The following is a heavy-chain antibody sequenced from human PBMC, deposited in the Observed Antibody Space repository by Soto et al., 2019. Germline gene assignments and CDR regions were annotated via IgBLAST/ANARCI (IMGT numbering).Heavy chain of an antibody. CDR3: ARDRFGELSDFYYYYGMDV. CDR2: IYYSGST. V-gene: IGHV4-31*03. D-gene: IGHD3-10*01. Sequence: SETLSLTCTVSGGSISSGGYYWSWIRQHPGKGLEWIGYIYYSGSTYYNPSLKSRVTISVDTSKNQFSLKLSSVTAADTAVYYCARDRFGELSDFYYYYGMDVWGQGTTVTVSS. CDR1: GGSISSGGYY. J-gene: IGHJ6*02.